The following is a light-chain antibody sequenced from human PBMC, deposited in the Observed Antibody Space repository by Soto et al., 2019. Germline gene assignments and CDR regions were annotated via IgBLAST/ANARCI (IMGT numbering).Light chain of an antibody. Sequence: MGLTQSPVTLSLSPGDSATLSCRASQRITNNFLAWFQQKPGLAPRLLIYSASTRASGIPDRFSGSGSGTDFALTISRLEPEDFAVYYCQQYGRSPFTFGQGTKLQIK. V-gene: IGKV3-20*01. CDR1: QRITNNF. CDR2: SAS. CDR3: QQYGRSPFT. J-gene: IGKJ2*01.